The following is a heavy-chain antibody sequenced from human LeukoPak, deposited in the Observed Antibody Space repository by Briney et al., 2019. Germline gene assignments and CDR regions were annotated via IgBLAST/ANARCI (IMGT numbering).Heavy chain of an antibody. V-gene: IGHV3-30*02. Sequence: PGGSLRLSCAASGFTVSSSYMSWVRQAPGKGLEWVAFIRYDGSNKYYADSVKGRFTISRDNSKNTLYLQMNSLRAEDTAVYYCAKVIVVRGNWFDPWGQGTLVTVSS. CDR3: AKVIVVRGNWFDP. J-gene: IGHJ5*02. D-gene: IGHD2-15*01. CDR1: GFTVSSSY. CDR2: IRYDGSNK.